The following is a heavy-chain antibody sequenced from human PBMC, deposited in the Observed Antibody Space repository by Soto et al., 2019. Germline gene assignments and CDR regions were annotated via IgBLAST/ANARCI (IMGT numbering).Heavy chain of an antibody. CDR1: GDTFGRNA. J-gene: IGHJ4*02. D-gene: IGHD2-21*01. Sequence: QVHLVQSGPEVQRPGSSVKVSCKASGDTFGRNAIHWVRQAPGQGLEWMGGIIPMFPTTNYAQKFKGRLTIYADKSTSTAYMEMTSLRSEDTAVYYCTKDGDSADYGYWGQGTLVTVSS. V-gene: IGHV1-69*06. CDR3: TKDGDSADYGY. CDR2: IIPMFPTT.